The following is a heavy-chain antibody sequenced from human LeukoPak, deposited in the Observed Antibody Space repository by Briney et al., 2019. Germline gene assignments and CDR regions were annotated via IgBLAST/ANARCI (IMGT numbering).Heavy chain of an antibody. CDR3: AIRTGTYPYYFDN. D-gene: IGHD1-26*01. V-gene: IGHV1-18*01. Sequence: ASVKVSCKASGYSFTSFGLSWLRQAPGQGLESMGWINTYNGNTNYAQKLQGRVTMTTDTSTRTAYMDLRSLRSDDTAVYYCAIRTGTYPYYFDNWAQVSLVTVSS. J-gene: IGHJ4*02. CDR1: GYSFTSFG. CDR2: INTYNGNT.